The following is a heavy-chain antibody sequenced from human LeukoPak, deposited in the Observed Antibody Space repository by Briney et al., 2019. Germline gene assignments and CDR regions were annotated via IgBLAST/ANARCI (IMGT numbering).Heavy chain of an antibody. Sequence: AGGSLRLSCAASGFPFSNYWMSWVRQAPGKGLAWVANIKHDGSEQYYVDSVKGRFTISRGNAKNSLYLQMSSLRAEDTAVYYCAGSRTAVTDILDPWGQGTLVTVSS. D-gene: IGHD6-19*01. CDR1: GFPFSNYW. V-gene: IGHV3-7*01. CDR3: AGSRTAVTDILDP. CDR2: IKHDGSEQ. J-gene: IGHJ5*02.